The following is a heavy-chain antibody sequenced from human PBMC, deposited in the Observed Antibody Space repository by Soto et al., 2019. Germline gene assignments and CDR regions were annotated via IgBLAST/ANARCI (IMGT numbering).Heavy chain of an antibody. D-gene: IGHD2-15*01. V-gene: IGHV4-59*01. CDR2: MFYSGTT. Sequence: QVQLQESGPGLVKPSETLSLTCTVSGASMIGNYWTWVRQPPGKGLEWIGNMFYSGTTNYNPSLKSLVTMSLDTSMNQFSLRLSSVTAADTAVYYCARPNMWYGNIQDWGQGTLVTVSS. J-gene: IGHJ1*01. CDR3: ARPNMWYGNIQD. CDR1: GASMIGNY.